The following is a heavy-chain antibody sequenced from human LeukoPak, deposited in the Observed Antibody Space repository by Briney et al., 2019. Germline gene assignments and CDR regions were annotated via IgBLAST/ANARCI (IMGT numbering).Heavy chain of an antibody. CDR2: TYYRSKWYN. V-gene: IGHV6-1*01. Sequence: SQTLSLTCAISGDSVSSNNGAWNWIRQSPSRGLEWLGRTYYRSKWYNDYAASIQGRITINPDTSKNQFSLQLYSVTPEDTAVYYCARDVGTTGWHTFDYWGRGTLVTVSS. CDR1: GDSVSSNNGA. D-gene: IGHD6-19*01. CDR3: ARDVGTTGWHTFDY. J-gene: IGHJ4*02.